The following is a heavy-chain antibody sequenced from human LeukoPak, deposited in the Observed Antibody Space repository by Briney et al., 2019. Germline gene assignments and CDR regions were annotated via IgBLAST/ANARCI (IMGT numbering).Heavy chain of an antibody. CDR2: IYYSGST. J-gene: IGHJ5*02. CDR1: GGSISSNSYY. V-gene: IGHV4-39*07. CDR3: ARWYYDFWSGSRWFDP. D-gene: IGHD3-3*01. Sequence: PSETLSLTCTVSGGSISSNSYYWGWIRQPPGKGLEWIGNIYYSGSTYYNPSLKSRVTISIDTSKNQFSLKLSSVTAADTAVYYCARWYYDFWSGSRWFDPWGQGTLVTVSS.